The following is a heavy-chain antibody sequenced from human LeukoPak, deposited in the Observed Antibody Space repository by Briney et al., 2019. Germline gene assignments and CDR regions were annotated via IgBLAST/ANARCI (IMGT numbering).Heavy chain of an antibody. CDR3: ARGDHYCSGGSCYHGVLDY. CDR1: GGSFSGYY. D-gene: IGHD2-15*01. Sequence: PSETLSLTCAVYGGSFSGYYWSWIRQPPGKGLEWIGEINHSGSTNYNPSLKSRVTISVDTSENQFSLKLSSVTAADTAVYYCARGDHYCSGGSCYHGVLDYWGQGTLVTVSS. CDR2: INHSGST. J-gene: IGHJ4*02. V-gene: IGHV4-34*01.